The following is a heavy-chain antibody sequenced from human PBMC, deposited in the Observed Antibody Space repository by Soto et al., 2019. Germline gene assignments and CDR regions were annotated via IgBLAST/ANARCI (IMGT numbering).Heavy chain of an antibody. CDR1: GLIFSNYG. Sequence: EVQLVESGGGLVKPGGSLRLSCTASGLIFSNYGMKWVRQAAGTRPEWVSSISSGGDYIDYADSVKGHLTISRANANNILSLQLTSLVGEDTAVYYCATDGAAGAVMGVWGQGTTVTVSS. CDR3: ATDGAAGAVMGV. D-gene: IGHD6-13*01. J-gene: IGHJ6*02. CDR2: ISSGGDYI. V-gene: IGHV3-21*06.